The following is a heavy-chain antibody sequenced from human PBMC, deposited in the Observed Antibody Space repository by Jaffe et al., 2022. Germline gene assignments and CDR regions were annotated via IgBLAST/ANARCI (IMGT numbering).Heavy chain of an antibody. CDR2: IRYDGSNK. D-gene: IGHD6-19*01. J-gene: IGHJ4*02. V-gene: IGHV3-30*02. CDR3: AKDLTGPGYSSGWYYFDY. CDR1: GFTFSSYG. Sequence: QVQLVESGGGVVQPGGSLRLSCAASGFTFSSYGMHWVRQAPGKGLEWVAFIRYDGSNKYYADSVKGRFTISRDNSKNTLYLQMNSLRAEDTAVYYCAKDLTGPGYSSGWYYFDYWGQGTLVTVSS.